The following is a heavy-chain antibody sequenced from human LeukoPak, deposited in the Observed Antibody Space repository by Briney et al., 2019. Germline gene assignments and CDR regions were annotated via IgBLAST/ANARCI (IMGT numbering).Heavy chain of an antibody. CDR2: ITTYNGNT. V-gene: IGHV1-18*01. Sequence: GASVKVSCKASGYTXTSYPISWVRQAPGQGLEWMGWITTYNGNTNYAQKLQGRVTMTTDTSTSTAYMDLRGLRSDDTAVYYCASGYDYGDYVGDFDYWGQGTLVTVSS. J-gene: IGHJ4*02. CDR1: GYTXTSYP. CDR3: ASGYDYGDYVGDFDY. D-gene: IGHD4-17*01.